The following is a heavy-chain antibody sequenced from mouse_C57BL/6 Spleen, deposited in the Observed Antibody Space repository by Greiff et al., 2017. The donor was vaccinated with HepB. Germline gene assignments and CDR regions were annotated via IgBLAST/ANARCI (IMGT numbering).Heavy chain of an antibody. CDR2: IDPEDGDT. CDR3: TTGTYGSYWYFDV. CDR1: GFNIKDYY. J-gene: IGHJ1*03. D-gene: IGHD2-1*01. Sequence: VQLQQSGAELVRPGASVKLSCTASGFNIKDYYMHWVKQRPEQGLEWIGRIDPEDGDTEYAPKFQGKATMTADTSSITAYLQLSSLTSEDTAVYYCTTGTYGSYWYFDVWGTGTTVTVSS. V-gene: IGHV14-1*01.